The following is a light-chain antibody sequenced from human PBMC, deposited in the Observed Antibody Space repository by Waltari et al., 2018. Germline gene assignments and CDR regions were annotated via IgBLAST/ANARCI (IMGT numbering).Light chain of an antibody. CDR1: QTVSDSY. CDR3: HLYGSGRT. CDR2: GAS. Sequence: NVLTQSPVTVSLSPGERATLSCRASQTVSDSYLAWYQHQPCQAPRLLIYGASSRATGIPDRFSGSGSGTDFTLTISRLEPEDSAVYFCHLYGSGRTFGGGTKVEIK. J-gene: IGKJ4*01. V-gene: IGKV3-20*01.